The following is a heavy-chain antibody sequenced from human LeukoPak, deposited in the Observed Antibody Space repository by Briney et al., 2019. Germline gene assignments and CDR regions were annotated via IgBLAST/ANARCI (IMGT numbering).Heavy chain of an antibody. D-gene: IGHD6-13*01. CDR1: GFTFSTYS. J-gene: IGHJ4*02. Sequence: GGSLRLSCAASGFTFSTYSMNWVRQAPGKGLELVSYISKSGDIYYADSVRGRFTISRDNVKNSLYLQMSSLRDEDTAVYFCARTAYASSPDYWGQGTLVTVSS. CDR3: ARTAYASSPDY. V-gene: IGHV3-48*02. CDR2: ISKSGDI.